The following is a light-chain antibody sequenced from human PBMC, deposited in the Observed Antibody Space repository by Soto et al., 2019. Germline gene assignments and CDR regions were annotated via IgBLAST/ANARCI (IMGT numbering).Light chain of an antibody. V-gene: IGLV2-14*01. CDR2: DVR. J-gene: IGLJ2*01. CDR1: SSDVGGYDY. Sequence: QSALTQPASVSGSPGQSITISCTGTSSDVGGYDYVSWYQQHPGKAPKLLIFDVRKRPSGVSYRFSGSKSGNTASLTISGLQAEDEADYYCSSYASSITLVFGGGTQLTVL. CDR3: SSYASSITLV.